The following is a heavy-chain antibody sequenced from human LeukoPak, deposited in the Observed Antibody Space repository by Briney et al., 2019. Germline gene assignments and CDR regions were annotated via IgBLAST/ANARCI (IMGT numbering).Heavy chain of an antibody. V-gene: IGHV1-46*01. Sequence: GASVKVSYKASGYTFTSYYMHWVRQAPGQGLEWMGIINPSGGSTSYAQKFQGRVTVTRDMSTSTVYMELSSLRSEDTAVYYCARASNVEQLVFSGETGDNFDYWGQGTLVTVSS. J-gene: IGHJ4*02. D-gene: IGHD6-13*01. CDR1: GYTFTSYY. CDR2: INPSGGST. CDR3: ARASNVEQLVFSGETGDNFDY.